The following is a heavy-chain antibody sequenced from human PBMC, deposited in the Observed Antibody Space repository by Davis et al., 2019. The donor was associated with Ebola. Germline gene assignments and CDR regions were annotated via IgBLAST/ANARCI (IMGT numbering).Heavy chain of an antibody. CDR3: ARTYSGSRIIMDV. CDR2: IIPVFGTT. Sequence: SVKVSCKASGDTFRTYTVAWVRQAPGQGLEWMEGIIPVFGTTDYAPRFQGRVTFTADESTSTAYMELTSLRSDDTAVYYCARTYSGSRIIMDVWGKGTTVTVSS. J-gene: IGHJ6*04. D-gene: IGHD6-13*01. V-gene: IGHV1-69*13. CDR1: GDTFRTYT.